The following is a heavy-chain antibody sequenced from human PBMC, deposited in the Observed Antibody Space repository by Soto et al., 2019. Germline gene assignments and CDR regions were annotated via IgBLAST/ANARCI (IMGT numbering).Heavy chain of an antibody. V-gene: IGHV4-30-4*01. CDR1: GGSISSGDYY. J-gene: IGHJ5*02. CDR3: AREAIYDSSGYHNWFDP. D-gene: IGHD3-22*01. Sequence: SETLSLTCTVSGGSISSGDYYWSWIRQPPGKGLEWIGYIYYSGSTYYNPSLKSRVTISVDTSKNQFSLKLSSVTAADTAVYYCAREAIYDSSGYHNWFDPRGQGTLVTVSS. CDR2: IYYSGST.